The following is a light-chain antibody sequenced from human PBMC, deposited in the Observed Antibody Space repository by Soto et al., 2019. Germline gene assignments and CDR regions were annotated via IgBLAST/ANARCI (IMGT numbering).Light chain of an antibody. CDR1: DSNIGSNS. Sequence: QSVLTQEPSASGTAGQGVTISCSGSDSNIGSNSVYWYQHLPKTAPKLLIYYNNQRPSGVPDRFSGSRPGTSASLAISGIRSEDEADYYCAAWDDSLRACVFGTGTKVTVL. V-gene: IGLV1-47*02. CDR2: YNN. J-gene: IGLJ1*01. CDR3: AAWDDSLRACV.